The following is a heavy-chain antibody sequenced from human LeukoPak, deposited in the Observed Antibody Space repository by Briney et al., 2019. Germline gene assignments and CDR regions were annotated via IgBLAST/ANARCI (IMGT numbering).Heavy chain of an antibody. CDR1: RGSFSGYY. J-gene: IGHJ4*02. Sequence: SGTLSVTRAVYRGSFSGYYWSWMRPPPGKGRAWVGEINHSGSTNYNPSLQSRVTISVDTSKHQFSLKLSSVTAADTAVYYGARGAAYYDFWSGYLDRPMDYFDYWRQGTRVSVSS. D-gene: IGHD3-3*01. V-gene: IGHV4-34*01. CDR2: INHSGST. CDR3: ARGAAYYDFWSGYLDRPMDYFDY.